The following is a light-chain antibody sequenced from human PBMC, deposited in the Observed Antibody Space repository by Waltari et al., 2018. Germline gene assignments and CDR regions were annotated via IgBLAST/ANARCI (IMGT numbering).Light chain of an antibody. CDR1: RGRIVSNY. CDR2: ENN. J-gene: IGLJ3*02. Sequence: FMLTQPHSVSESPGKRVTISCTRSRGRIVSNYVQWYQQRPGSAPTTIIYENNRRPSGVPDRFSVSIDSSSNSASLVISGVKTEDEADYYCQSYNSTGWVFGGGTKLTVL. CDR3: QSYNSTGWV. V-gene: IGLV6-57*03.